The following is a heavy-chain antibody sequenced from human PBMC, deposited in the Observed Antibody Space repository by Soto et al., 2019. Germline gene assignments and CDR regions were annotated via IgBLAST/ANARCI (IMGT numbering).Heavy chain of an antibody. J-gene: IGHJ5*02. Sequence: PSEMLSLTCAVSGGSISSGGYSWSWIRQPPGKGLEWIGYIYHSGSTYYNPSLKSRVTISVDRSKNQFSLKLSSVTAADTAVYYCARVPSPWGQGTLVTGSS. CDR1: GGSISSGGYS. V-gene: IGHV4-30-2*01. CDR3: ARVPSP. CDR2: IYHSGST.